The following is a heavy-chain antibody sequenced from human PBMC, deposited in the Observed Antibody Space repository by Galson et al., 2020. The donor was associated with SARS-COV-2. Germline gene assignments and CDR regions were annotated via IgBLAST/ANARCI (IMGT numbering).Heavy chain of an antibody. V-gene: IGHV4-39*01. CDR2: IYYSGST. Sequence: SETLSLTCTVSGGSISSSSYYWVWIRQPPGKGLEWIGSIYYSGSTYYNPSLKSRVTISVDTSKNQFSLKLSSVTAADTAVYYCARIRRMVRGPLDYWGQGTLVTVSS. CDR1: GGSISSSSYY. D-gene: IGHD3-10*01. J-gene: IGHJ4*02. CDR3: ARIRRMVRGPLDY.